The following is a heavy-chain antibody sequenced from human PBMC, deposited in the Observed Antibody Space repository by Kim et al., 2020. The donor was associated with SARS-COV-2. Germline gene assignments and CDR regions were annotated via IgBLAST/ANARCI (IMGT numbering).Heavy chain of an antibody. D-gene: IGHD2-2*01. J-gene: IGHJ6*02. CDR1: GFTFSSYS. Sequence: GGSLRLSCAASGFTFSSYSMNWVRQAPGKGLEWVSSISSSSSYIYYADSVKGRFTISRDNAKNSLYLQMNSLRAEDTAVYYCARDRIVVVPAAEGRYYYYGMDVWGQGTTVTVSS. V-gene: IGHV3-21*01. CDR2: ISSSSSYI. CDR3: ARDRIVVVPAAEGRYYYYGMDV.